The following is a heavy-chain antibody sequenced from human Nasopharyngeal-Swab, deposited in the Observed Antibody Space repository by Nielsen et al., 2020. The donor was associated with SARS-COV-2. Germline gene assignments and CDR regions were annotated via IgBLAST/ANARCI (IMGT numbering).Heavy chain of an antibody. J-gene: IGHJ4*01. Sequence: GESLKISCAASGFTFTDYWIHWVRQTPDQGLEWISRVHNDGSSTTYADSVKGRFTISRDNAKNTAYLQMNRLRAEDTALYYCARGGIGSFDSWGHGTLVTVSS. CDR3: ARGGIGSFDS. D-gene: IGHD3-16*01. CDR2: VHNDGSST. CDR1: GFTFTDYW. V-gene: IGHV3-74*01.